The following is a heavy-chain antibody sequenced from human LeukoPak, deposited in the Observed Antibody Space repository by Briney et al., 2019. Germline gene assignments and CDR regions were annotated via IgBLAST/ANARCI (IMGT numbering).Heavy chain of an antibody. J-gene: IGHJ3*02. CDR2: IYYSGST. V-gene: IGHV4-59*12. D-gene: IGHD6-6*01. Sequence: PSETLSLTCTVSGGSISSYYWSWIRQPPGKGLEWIGYIYYSGSTNYNPSLKSRVTISVDTSKNQFSLRLRSVTAADTATYYCARESSLPDIWGQGTMVTVSS. CDR3: ARESSLPDI. CDR1: GGSISSYY.